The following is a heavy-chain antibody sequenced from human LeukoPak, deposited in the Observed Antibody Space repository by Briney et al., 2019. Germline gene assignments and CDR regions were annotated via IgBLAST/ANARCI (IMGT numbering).Heavy chain of an antibody. Sequence: GGSLRLSCAASGSTFSSYSMNRVRQAPGKGLEWVSSISSSSSYIYYADSVKGRFTISRDNAKNSLYLQMNSLRAEDTAVYYCARDVGTYSSGWYGTNWFDPWGQGTLVTVSS. CDR1: GSTFSSYS. CDR2: ISSSSSYI. J-gene: IGHJ5*02. V-gene: IGHV3-21*01. CDR3: ARDVGTYSSGWYGTNWFDP. D-gene: IGHD6-19*01.